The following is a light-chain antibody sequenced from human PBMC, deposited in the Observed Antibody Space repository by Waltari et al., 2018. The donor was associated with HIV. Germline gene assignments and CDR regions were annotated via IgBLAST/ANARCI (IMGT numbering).Light chain of an antibody. CDR3: QTTDRNGVVA. Sequence: SSALTQTPSVSVSPGQTATITCSGEALPRQYAPGYNQWEGQAPLLVIFQNNKRASGMPERFAASSSGTVLTLTSSGVQTEDEGDYYCQTTDRNGVVAFGGGTKVTVL. CDR2: QNN. V-gene: IGLV3-25*03. CDR1: ALPRQY. J-gene: IGLJ2*01.